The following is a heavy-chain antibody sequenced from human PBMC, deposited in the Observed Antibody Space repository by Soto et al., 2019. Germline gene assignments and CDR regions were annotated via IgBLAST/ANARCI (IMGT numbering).Heavy chain of an antibody. CDR1: GFTFGDYA. J-gene: IGHJ4*01. CDR3: AREVYCSGDKCPYGGGNFDY. Sequence: EVHLLESGGGLVQPGGSLRLSCTASGFTFGDYAMSWVRQAPGKGLEWVSAISGGVGATFYADSVRGRFTISRDNAKNTVYLQIDSLRAEDSAVYYCAREVYCSGDKCPYGGGNFDYWGQGALVTVCS. V-gene: IGHV3-23*01. CDR2: ISGGVGAT. D-gene: IGHD2-15*01.